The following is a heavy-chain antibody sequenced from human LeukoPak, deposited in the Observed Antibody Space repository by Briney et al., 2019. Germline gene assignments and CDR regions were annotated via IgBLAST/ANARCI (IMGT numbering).Heavy chain of an antibody. CDR2: VTYSGST. J-gene: IGHJ4*02. D-gene: IGHD5-18*01. Sequence: SETLSLTCTVSGGSFSSDTHYWGWIRQPPGKGLEWIGSVTYSGSTYYNPSLKSRVTIFVDTSKNQFSLKLSSVTAADTAVYYCARVSGYSYGIAGYWGQGTLVTVSS. CDR3: ARVSGYSYGIAGY. CDR1: GGSFSSDTHY. V-gene: IGHV4-39*01.